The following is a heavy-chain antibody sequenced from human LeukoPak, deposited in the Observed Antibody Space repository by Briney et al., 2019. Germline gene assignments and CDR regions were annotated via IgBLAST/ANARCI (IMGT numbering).Heavy chain of an antibody. J-gene: IGHJ6*02. CDR1: GFIFTNAW. V-gene: IGHV3-15*01. CDR2: IKSKTDGRTT. Sequence: GGSLRLSCAASGFIFTNAWMTWVRQAPGKGLEWVGRIKSKTDGRTTDYGAPVKGRFTISRDDSKNMLYLQMNSLKTEDTAVYYCTTGRERLVIMYYYGLDVWGQGTTVTVSS. D-gene: IGHD3-9*01. CDR3: TTGRERLVIMYYYGLDV.